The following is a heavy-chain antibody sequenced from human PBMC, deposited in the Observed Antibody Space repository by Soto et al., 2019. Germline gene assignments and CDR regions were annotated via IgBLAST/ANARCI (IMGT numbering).Heavy chain of an antibody. Sequence: EVQLVESGGGLVKPGGSLRLSCVASGFIFNSYGMNWVRQAPGKGLEWVSSISASSSYINYADSVKGRFTISRDNAERSLYLQMNSLRAEDTAVYYCARHTYHDSWGQGTLVTVSS. CDR3: ARHTYHDS. V-gene: IGHV3-21*03. CDR1: GFIFNSYG. D-gene: IGHD2-2*02. CDR2: ISASSSYI. J-gene: IGHJ4*02.